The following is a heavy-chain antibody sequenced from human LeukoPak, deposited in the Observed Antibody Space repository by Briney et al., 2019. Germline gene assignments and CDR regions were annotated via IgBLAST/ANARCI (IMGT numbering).Heavy chain of an antibody. CDR2: IYPGDSDT. Sequence: GESLQISCKGSGYSFNSYWIGWVRQMPGKGLEGMGIIYPGDSDTRYSPSFEGQVTISADKSISTAYLQWSSLKASDTAMYYCARRVGATLRWFDPWGQGTLVTVSS. CDR3: ARRVGATLRWFDP. V-gene: IGHV5-51*01. D-gene: IGHD1-26*01. CDR1: GYSFNSYW. J-gene: IGHJ5*02.